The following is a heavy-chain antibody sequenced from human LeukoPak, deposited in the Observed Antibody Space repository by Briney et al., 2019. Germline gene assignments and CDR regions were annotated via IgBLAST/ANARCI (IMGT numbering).Heavy chain of an antibody. V-gene: IGHV3-11*06. CDR3: ASPSSSWYPYYFDY. D-gene: IGHD6-13*01. CDR1: GFTFSDYY. Sequence: GSLRLSCAASGFTFSDYYMSWIRQAPGKGLEWVSYISSSSSYICYADSVKGRFTISRDNAKNSLYLQMNSLRAEDTAVYYCASPSSSWYPYYFDYWGQGTLVTVSS. CDR2: ISSSSSYI. J-gene: IGHJ4*02.